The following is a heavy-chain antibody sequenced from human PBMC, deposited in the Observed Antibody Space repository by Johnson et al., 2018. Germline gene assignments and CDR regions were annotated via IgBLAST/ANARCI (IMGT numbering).Heavy chain of an antibody. CDR2: ISYDGSNK. D-gene: IGHD3-3*01. J-gene: IGHJ6*03. CDR3: ARDGGRYYYYYYRDV. Sequence: QVQLVQSGGGVVQPGRSLRLSCAASGFTFSSYGMHWVRQAPGTGLEWVAVISYDGSNKYSAASVKGRFTISRDNSKNTLYLQMNSLRAEDPAVYYCARDGGRYYYYYYRDVWGKGTTVTVSS. V-gene: IGHV3-30*03. CDR1: GFTFSSYG.